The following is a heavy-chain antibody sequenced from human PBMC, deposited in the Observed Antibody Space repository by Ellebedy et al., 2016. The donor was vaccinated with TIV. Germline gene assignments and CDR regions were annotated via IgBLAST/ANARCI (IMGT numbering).Heavy chain of an antibody. CDR2: VSGNSGNA. Sequence: AASVKVSCKTSGYTFTTYGVTWVRQAPGQGLEWMGWVSGNSGNARYAQKFEGRVTLTAETSTTTAYMELSSLRSEDTAVYYCAREVSGNGGFVDYWGQGALVTVSS. V-gene: IGHV1-18*04. D-gene: IGHD5/OR15-5a*01. J-gene: IGHJ4*02. CDR3: AREVSGNGGFVDY. CDR1: GYTFTTYG.